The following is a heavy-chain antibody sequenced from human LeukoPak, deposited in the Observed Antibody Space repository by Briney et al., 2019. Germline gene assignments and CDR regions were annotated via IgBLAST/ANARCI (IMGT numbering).Heavy chain of an antibody. CDR1: GFTFSSYE. D-gene: IGHD5-18*01. J-gene: IGHJ6*02. CDR2: ISSSGSTI. CDR3: ARDRGGPGYSYGFKEEDYYYGMDV. V-gene: IGHV3-48*03. Sequence: GGSLRLSCAASGFTFSSYEMNWVRQAPGKGLEWVSYISSSGSTIYYADSVKGRFTISRDNAKNSLYLQMNSPRAEDTAVYYCARDRGGPGYSYGFKEEDYYYGMDVWGQGTTVTVSS.